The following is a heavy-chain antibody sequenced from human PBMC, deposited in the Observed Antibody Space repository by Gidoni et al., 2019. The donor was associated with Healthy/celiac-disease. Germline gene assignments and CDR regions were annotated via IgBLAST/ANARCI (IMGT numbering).Heavy chain of an antibody. J-gene: IGHJ3*02. Sequence: EVQLVESGGGLVQPGRSLRLSCAASGFTFDDYAMHWVRQAPGKGLEWVSGISWNSGSIGYADSVKGRFTISRDNAKNSLYLQMNSLRAEDMALYYCAKDILTTVTHAGAFDIWGQGTMVTVSS. D-gene: IGHD4-17*01. CDR1: GFTFDDYA. CDR3: AKDILTTVTHAGAFDI. V-gene: IGHV3-9*03. CDR2: ISWNSGSI.